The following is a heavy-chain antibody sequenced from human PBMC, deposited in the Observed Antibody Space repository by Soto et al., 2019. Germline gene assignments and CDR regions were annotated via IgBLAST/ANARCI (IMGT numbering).Heavy chain of an antibody. V-gene: IGHV1-2*02. Sequence: ASVKVSCKASGYTFTGYYIHWVRQAPGQGLEWMGWINPNSGGTNYAQKFQGRVTMTRDTSISTAYMELSRLRSDDTAVYYCARRGAFTFGGVMVLWGQGILITF. CDR1: GYTFTGYY. J-gene: IGHJ4*02. CDR2: INPNSGGT. D-gene: IGHD3-16*02. CDR3: ARRGAFTFGGVMVL.